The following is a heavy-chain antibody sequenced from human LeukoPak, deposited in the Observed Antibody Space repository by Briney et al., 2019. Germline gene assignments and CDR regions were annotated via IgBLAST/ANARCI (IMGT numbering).Heavy chain of an antibody. D-gene: IGHD6-13*01. CDR1: GGSISSGGYY. CDR3: AREGAAAGSLDY. J-gene: IGHJ4*02. V-gene: IGHV4-30-2*01. Sequence: SETLPLTCTVSGGSISSGGYYWSWIRQPPGKGLEWIGYIYHSGSTYYNPSLKSRVTISVDRSKNQFSLKLSSVTAADTAVYYCAREGAAAGSLDYWGQGTLVTVSS. CDR2: IYHSGST.